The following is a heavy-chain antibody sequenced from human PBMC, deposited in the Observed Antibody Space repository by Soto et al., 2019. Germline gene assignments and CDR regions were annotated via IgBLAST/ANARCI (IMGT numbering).Heavy chain of an antibody. V-gene: IGHV1-18*01. J-gene: IGHJ4*02. CDR1: GYTFTTYG. D-gene: IGHD7-27*01. Sequence: QVQVVQSGAEVKKPGASVKVSCKTSGYTFTTYGIGWVRQAPGQGLEWMGWISGANGHTNYAQNVQGRVTVTTDTSTRTAYMELRSLRSDGTAVDYCAREVARSGAEEDSWGQGTLVTVSS. CDR2: ISGANGHT. CDR3: AREVARSGAEEDS.